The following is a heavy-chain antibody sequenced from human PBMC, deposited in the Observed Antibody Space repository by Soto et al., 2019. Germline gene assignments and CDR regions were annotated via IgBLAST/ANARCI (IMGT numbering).Heavy chain of an antibody. Sequence: PSETLSLTCTVSGGSISSGGYYWSWIRQHPGKGLEWIGYIYYSGSTYFNPSLKSRITISIDTSKNQFSLQLNSVTAADTAVYYCARGSYNILTGYYLDYWGQGTLVTVSS. CDR2: IYYSGST. CDR1: GGSISSGGYY. J-gene: IGHJ4*02. V-gene: IGHV4-31*03. D-gene: IGHD3-9*01. CDR3: ARGSYNILTGYYLDY.